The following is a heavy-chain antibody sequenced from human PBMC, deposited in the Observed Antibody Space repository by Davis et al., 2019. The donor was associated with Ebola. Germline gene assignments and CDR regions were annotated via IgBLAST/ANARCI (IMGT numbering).Heavy chain of an antibody. Sequence: PGGSLRLSCAASGFTFSSYWMSWVRQAPGKGLEWVANMKEDGSVKDYVDSVKGRFTISRDNAKKSVYLQMNSLRVEDTAVYYCVRDGWGSLFDYWGQGTLVTVSS. J-gene: IGHJ4*02. V-gene: IGHV3-7*03. CDR2: MKEDGSVK. CDR3: VRDGWGSLFDY. CDR1: GFTFSSYW. D-gene: IGHD6-19*01.